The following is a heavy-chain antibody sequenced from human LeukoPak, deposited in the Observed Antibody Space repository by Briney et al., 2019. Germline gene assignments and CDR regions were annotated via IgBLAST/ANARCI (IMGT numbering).Heavy chain of an antibody. J-gene: IGHJ3*02. Sequence: ASVKVSCKASGYTFTGYYMHWVRQAPGKGLEWMGGFDPEDGETIYAQKFQGRVTMTEDTSTDTAYMELSSLRSEDTAVYYCATRHYDFWSGYRYDAFDIWGQGTMVTVSS. D-gene: IGHD3-3*01. CDR3: ATRHYDFWSGYRYDAFDI. CDR2: FDPEDGET. V-gene: IGHV1-24*01. CDR1: GYTFTGYY.